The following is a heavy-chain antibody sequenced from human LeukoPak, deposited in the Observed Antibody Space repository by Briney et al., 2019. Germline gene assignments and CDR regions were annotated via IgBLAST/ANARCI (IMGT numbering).Heavy chain of an antibody. CDR1: GFTLRYYQ. J-gene: IGHJ6*02. D-gene: IGHD3-10*01. V-gene: IGHV3-48*01. Sequence: PGGSLRLSCATSGFTLRYYQMNWVRQAPGKGLEWVSYINVENGAIYYADSVKGRFTISGDIATNSVYLQMNSLRAEDTALYYCVRDGNRGYDMDVWGQGTAVTVSS. CDR3: VRDGNRGYDMDV. CDR2: INVENGAI.